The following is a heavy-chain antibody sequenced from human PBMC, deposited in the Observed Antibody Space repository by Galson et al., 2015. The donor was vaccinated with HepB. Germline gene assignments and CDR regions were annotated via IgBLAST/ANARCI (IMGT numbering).Heavy chain of an antibody. Sequence: SLRLSCAASGLTFSDVWMSWVRQAPGKGLEWVGRIYSKADGVTTDYTAPVKGRFTISRADSKSTLFLQMNSLKTEDTAVYYCAVYRGNSGHYGLVSYWGQGTLVTVSS. D-gene: IGHD3-22*01. CDR3: AVYRGNSGHYGLVSY. V-gene: IGHV3-15*01. CDR2: IYSKADGVTT. J-gene: IGHJ4*02. CDR1: GLTFSDVW.